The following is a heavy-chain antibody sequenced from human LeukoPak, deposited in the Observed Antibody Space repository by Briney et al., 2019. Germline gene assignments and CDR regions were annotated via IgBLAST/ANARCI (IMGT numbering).Heavy chain of an antibody. D-gene: IGHD4-17*01. J-gene: IGHJ4*02. CDR1: GFTFSSYW. Sequence: GGSLRLSCAASGFTFSSYWMSWVRQAPGKGLEWVANIKQDGSEKYYVDSMKGRFTISRDNAKNSLYLQMNSLRAEDTAVYYCAREKGPNYGDYSRYDYWGQGTLVTVSS. CDR3: AREKGPNYGDYSRYDY. V-gene: IGHV3-7*01. CDR2: IKQDGSEK.